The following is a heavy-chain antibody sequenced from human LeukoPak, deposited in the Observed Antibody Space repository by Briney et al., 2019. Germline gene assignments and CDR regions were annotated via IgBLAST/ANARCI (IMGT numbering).Heavy chain of an antibody. CDR1: GGTFSSYA. D-gene: IGHD2-8*01. Sequence: EASVKVSCKASGGTFSSYAISWVRQAPGQGLEWMGRIIPTLGIANYAQKFQGRVTITADKSTSTAYMELSSLRSEDTAVYYCALINQYYFDYWGQGTLVTVSS. CDR2: IIPTLGIA. CDR3: ALINQYYFDY. V-gene: IGHV1-69*04. J-gene: IGHJ4*02.